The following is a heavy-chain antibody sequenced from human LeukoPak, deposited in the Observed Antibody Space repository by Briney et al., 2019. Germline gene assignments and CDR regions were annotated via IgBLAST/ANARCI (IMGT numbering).Heavy chain of an antibody. CDR1: GYTFTSYA. J-gene: IGHJ4*02. CDR2: ISAYNGNT. D-gene: IGHD1-26*01. V-gene: IGHV1-18*01. Sequence: ASVKVSCKASGYTFTSYAMNWVRQAPGQGLEWMGWISAYNGNTNYAQKLQGRVTMTTDTSTSTAYMELRSLRSDDTAVYYCARDPGSGSYVLWGQGTLVTVSS. CDR3: ARDPGSGSYVL.